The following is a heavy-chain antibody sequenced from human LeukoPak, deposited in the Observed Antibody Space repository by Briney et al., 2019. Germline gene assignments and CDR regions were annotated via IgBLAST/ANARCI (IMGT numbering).Heavy chain of an antibody. J-gene: IGHJ4*02. Sequence: SGPTLVNPTQTPTLTCTFSGFSLSTSGVGVGWIRQPPGKALEWLALIYWNDDKRYSPSLKSRLTITKDTSKNQVVLTMTNMDPVDTATYYCAHSAMVRGVIITLDYWGQGTLVTVSS. V-gene: IGHV2-5*01. CDR3: AHSAMVRGVIITLDY. CDR2: IYWNDDK. CDR1: GFSLSTSGVG. D-gene: IGHD3-10*01.